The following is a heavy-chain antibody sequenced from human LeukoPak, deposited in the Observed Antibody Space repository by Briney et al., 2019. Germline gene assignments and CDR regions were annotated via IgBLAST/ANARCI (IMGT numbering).Heavy chain of an antibody. V-gene: IGHV3-33*08. CDR1: GLTVNNNY. CDR2: IWYDGSNK. D-gene: IGHD2-2*01. CDR3: ATGLVYQLPIYDTNYYGMDV. J-gene: IGHJ6*02. Sequence: GGSLRLSCAASGLTVNNNYMNWVRQAPGKGLEWVAVIWYDGSNKYYADSVKGRFTISRDNSKNTLYLQMNSLRAEDTAVYYCATGLVYQLPIYDTNYYGMDVWGQGTTVTVSS.